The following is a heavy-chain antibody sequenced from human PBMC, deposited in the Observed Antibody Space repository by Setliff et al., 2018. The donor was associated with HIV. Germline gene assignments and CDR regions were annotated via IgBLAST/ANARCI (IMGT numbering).Heavy chain of an antibody. CDR3: ATDPGYSSTWYSESFQH. J-gene: IGHJ1*01. V-gene: IGHV1-24*01. Sequence: ASVKVSCKISGYTFTELSIHWVRQAPGKGLEWMANFDPEDGETFYAQKFQGRLTMTEDTSTDTAYMELSSLRSDDTAMYYCATDPGYSSTWYSESFQHWGQGTVVTVSS. CDR2: FDPEDGET. D-gene: IGHD6-13*01. CDR1: GYTFTELS.